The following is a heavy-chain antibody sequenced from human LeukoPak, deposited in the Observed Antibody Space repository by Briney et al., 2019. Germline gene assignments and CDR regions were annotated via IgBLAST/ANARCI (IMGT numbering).Heavy chain of an antibody. CDR1: GGSISSYY. D-gene: IGHD1-26*01. V-gene: IGHV4-59*12. CDR2: TYYTGDT. J-gene: IGHJ5*02. Sequence: SETLSLTCTVPGGSISSYYWSWIRQPPGKGLEWIAYTYYTGDTNYNPSLKSRVTISIDTSKSQFSLKLSSVTAADTAVYYCARDSGSYRGWFDPWGQGTLVTVSS. CDR3: ARDSGSYRGWFDP.